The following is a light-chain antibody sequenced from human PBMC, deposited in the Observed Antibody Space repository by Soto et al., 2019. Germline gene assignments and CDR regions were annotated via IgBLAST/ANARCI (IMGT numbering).Light chain of an antibody. CDR2: DVS. CDR1: SSDVGGYNY. CDR3: SSFTGSSTLVV. V-gene: IGLV2-14*03. J-gene: IGLJ1*01. Sequence: QSALTQPASVSGSPGQPITISCTGTSSDVGGYNYVSWYQQHPGKAPKLMIYDVSNRPSGVSNRFSGSKSGNTASLTISGLQAEDEADYYCSSFTGSSTLVVFGTGTKVTVL.